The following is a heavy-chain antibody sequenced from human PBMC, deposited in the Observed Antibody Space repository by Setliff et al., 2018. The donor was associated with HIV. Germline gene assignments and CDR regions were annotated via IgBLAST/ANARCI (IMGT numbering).Heavy chain of an antibody. CDR2: ISASVGDT. CDR1: GFTFSSYA. Sequence: GGSLRLSCASSGFTFSSYAMSWVRQAPGKGLEWVSCISASVGDTYYADSVKGRFTISRDNSKNTLYLQMNSLRAEDTAVYYCAKDFFGGSGALDAFGIWGQGTMVTVSS. CDR3: AKDFFGGSGALDAFGI. J-gene: IGHJ3*02. D-gene: IGHD3-10*01. V-gene: IGHV3-23*01.